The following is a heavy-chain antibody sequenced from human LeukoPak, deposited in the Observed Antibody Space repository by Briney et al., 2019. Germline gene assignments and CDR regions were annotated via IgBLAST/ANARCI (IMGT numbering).Heavy chain of an antibody. V-gene: IGHV4-61*02. Sequence: PSQTLSLTCTVSGASISSGNYYWSWIRQPAGTGLEWIGAIYHSGSTYYNPSLRSRVTISVDTSKNQFSLKLTSVTAADTAVYYCARGVVIAPQTFDYWGQGTLVTVSS. CDR2: IYHSGST. CDR3: ARGVVIAPQTFDY. D-gene: IGHD2-21*01. CDR1: GASISSGNYY. J-gene: IGHJ4*02.